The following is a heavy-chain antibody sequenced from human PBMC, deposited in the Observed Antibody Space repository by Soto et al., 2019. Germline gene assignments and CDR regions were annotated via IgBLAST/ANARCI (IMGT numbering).Heavy chain of an antibody. J-gene: IGHJ4*02. D-gene: IGHD4-17*01. CDR2: LNPKSGYT. Sequence: SVKVSCKASGYTFTNYDINWVRQASGQGLEWVGWLNPKSGYTGFAGKFQGRVTMTRNNFISTAYMELSSLTSEDTAVYYCARTHGDLDYWGQGTLVTVSS. V-gene: IGHV1-8*01. CDR1: GYTFTNYD. CDR3: ARTHGDLDY.